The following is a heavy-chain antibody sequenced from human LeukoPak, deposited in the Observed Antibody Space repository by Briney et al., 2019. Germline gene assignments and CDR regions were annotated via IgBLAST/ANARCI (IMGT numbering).Heavy chain of an antibody. V-gene: IGHV4-38-2*01. CDR2: ISHSGKT. CDR3: ARGDIPDY. D-gene: IGHD2-21*01. Sequence: PSETLSLTCAVSGYSISSGYYWGWIRQSPEKGLEWIGSISHSGKTYYNLSLKSRVTISVDTSKNQFSLKLTSVTAADTAVYYCARGDIPDYWGQGTLVTVSS. J-gene: IGHJ4*02. CDR1: GYSISSGYY.